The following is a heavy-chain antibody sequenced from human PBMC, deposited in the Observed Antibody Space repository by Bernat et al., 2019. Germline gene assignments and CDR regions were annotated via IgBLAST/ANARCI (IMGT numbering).Heavy chain of an antibody. Sequence: EVHLVESGGGLVQPGGSLRLSCAASGFTVSSNYMSWVRQATGKGLEWVSAIGTAGDTYYPGSVKGRFTISRENAKNSLYLQMNSLRAGDTAVYYCARGAYDSSSSGYFDYWGQGTLVTVSS. D-gene: IGHD3-22*01. CDR3: ARGAYDSSSSGYFDY. CDR2: IGTAGDT. CDR1: GFTVSSNY. J-gene: IGHJ4*02. V-gene: IGHV3-13*04.